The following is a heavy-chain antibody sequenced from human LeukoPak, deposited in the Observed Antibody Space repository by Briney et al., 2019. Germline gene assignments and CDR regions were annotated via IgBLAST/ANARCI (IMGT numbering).Heavy chain of an antibody. CDR1: GGSISSYY. CDR2: IYYSGTT. Sequence: PSETLSLTCTVSGGSISSYYWSWIRQPPGKGLEWIGYIYYSGTTNYNPSLKSRVTISVDTSKNQFSLKLSSVTAADTAVYYCARGRDDLSFYFDYWGQGTLVTVSS. D-gene: IGHD5-24*01. V-gene: IGHV4-59*01. CDR3: ARGRDDLSFYFDY. J-gene: IGHJ4*02.